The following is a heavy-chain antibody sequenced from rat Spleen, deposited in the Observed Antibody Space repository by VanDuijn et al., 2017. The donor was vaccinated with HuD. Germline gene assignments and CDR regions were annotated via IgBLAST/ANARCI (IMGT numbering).Heavy chain of an antibody. J-gene: IGHJ3*01. Sequence: EVQLVESGGGLVQPGRSMKLSCAALGFTFSNYYMAWVRQAPTKGLEWVASIGTGGGTTNYPDSVKGRITISRDNAKSTLYVQMNSLRSEDTATYYCTRGVYYGYNAFAYWGQGTLVTVSS. CDR3: TRGVYYGYNAFAY. CDR2: IGTGGGTT. V-gene: IGHV5-25*01. D-gene: IGHD1-9*01. CDR1: GFTFSNYY.